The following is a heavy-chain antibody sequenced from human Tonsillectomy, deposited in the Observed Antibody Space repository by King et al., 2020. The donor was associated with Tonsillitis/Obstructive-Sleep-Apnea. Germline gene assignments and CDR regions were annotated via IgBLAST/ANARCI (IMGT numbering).Heavy chain of an antibody. CDR2: INHSGST. J-gene: IGHJ4*02. CDR3: ASSYGSGRTGFDY. V-gene: IGHV4-34*01. Sequence: VQLQQWGAGLLKPSETLSLTCAVYGGSFSGYYWSWIRQPPGKGLEWIGEINHSGSTNYNPSLKRRVTISVDTSKNQFSLKLSSVTAADTAVYYCASSYGSGRTGFDYWGQGTLVTVSS. CDR1: GGSFSGYY. D-gene: IGHD3-10*01.